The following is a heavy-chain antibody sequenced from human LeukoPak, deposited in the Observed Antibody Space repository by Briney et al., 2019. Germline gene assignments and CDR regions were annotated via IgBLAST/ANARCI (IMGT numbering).Heavy chain of an antibody. CDR2: IKQDGSEK. D-gene: IGHD4-17*01. CDR1: GFTFSSHW. CDR3: ARVQGYGDYDY. Sequence: QPGGSLRLSCAGSGFTFSSHWMSWVRQAPGKGLQWVASIKQDGSEKHYVDSVRGRFTISRDNAENSLYLQMNSLRDEDTAVYYCARVQGYGDYDYWGQGTLVTVS. V-gene: IGHV3-7*02. J-gene: IGHJ4*02.